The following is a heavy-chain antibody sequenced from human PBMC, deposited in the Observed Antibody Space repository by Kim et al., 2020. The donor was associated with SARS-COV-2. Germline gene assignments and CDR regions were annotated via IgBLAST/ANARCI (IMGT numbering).Heavy chain of an antibody. Sequence: NYNPSLQSRVTISVDTSKNQFSLKLSSVTAADTAVYYCARGLMVRGVFDYWGQGTLVTVSS. V-gene: IGHV4-34*01. J-gene: IGHJ4*02. CDR3: ARGLMVRGVFDY. D-gene: IGHD3-10*01.